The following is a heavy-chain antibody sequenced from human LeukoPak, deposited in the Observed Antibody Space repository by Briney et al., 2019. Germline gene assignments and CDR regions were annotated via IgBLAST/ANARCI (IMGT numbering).Heavy chain of an antibody. CDR3: AREASKIKDMDL. V-gene: IGHV3-21*01. Sequence: GGSLRLSCASSGFTFSNYNMDWVRQAPGKRLEWVSSICTSGIDMYYADSVKGRFAISRDNAKNSLYLQMNSLRDEDTAVYYCAREASKIKDMDLWGQGTTVTVSS. J-gene: IGHJ6*02. CDR2: ICTSGIDM. CDR1: GFTFSNYN.